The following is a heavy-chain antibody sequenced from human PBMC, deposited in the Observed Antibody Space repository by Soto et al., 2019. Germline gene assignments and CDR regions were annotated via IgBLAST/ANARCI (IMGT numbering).Heavy chain of an antibody. V-gene: IGHV6-1*01. CDR3: ARGAKGDTVFRFGH. CDR2: TYYRSKWYN. CDR1: GDSVSNNNAA. J-gene: IGHJ4*02. Sequence: SQTLSLTCVISGDSVSNNNAAWNWIRQSPLRGLEWLGRTYYRSKWYNDYAVSVKGRIAINADTSKNQISLQLNSVTPEDTAVYHWARGAKGDTVFRFGHWGRGIPFTSAS. D-gene: IGHD3-16*01.